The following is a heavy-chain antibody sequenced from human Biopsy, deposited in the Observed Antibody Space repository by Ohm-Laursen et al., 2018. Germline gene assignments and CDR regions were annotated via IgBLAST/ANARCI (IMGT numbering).Heavy chain of an antibody. CDR3: ARSTYYYESSGTRRGLDI. V-gene: IGHV3-53*01. D-gene: IGHD3-22*01. Sequence: SLRLSCSASGVTLSGYSMSWVRQAPGKGLEWVSVIDSGGYTHYTDSVKGRFTISRDNSKNTLYLQMNNLSAEDTAVYYCARSTYYYESSGTRRGLDIWGQGTMVTVSS. J-gene: IGHJ3*02. CDR1: GVTLSGYS. CDR2: IDSGGYT.